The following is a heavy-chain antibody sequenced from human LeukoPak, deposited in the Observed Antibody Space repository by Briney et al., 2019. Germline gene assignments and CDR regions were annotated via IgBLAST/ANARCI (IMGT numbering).Heavy chain of an antibody. CDR3: ARDLVDFWSGYSDY. CDR2: ISNSGSTI. Sequence: GGSLRLSCAASGFTFSDYYMSWMRQAPGKGLEWVSYISNSGSTIYYADSVNGRFTISRDNAKNSLFLQMNSLRAEDTAVYYCARDLVDFWSGYSDYWGQGTLVTVSS. D-gene: IGHD3-3*01. CDR1: GFTFSDYY. V-gene: IGHV3-11*01. J-gene: IGHJ4*02.